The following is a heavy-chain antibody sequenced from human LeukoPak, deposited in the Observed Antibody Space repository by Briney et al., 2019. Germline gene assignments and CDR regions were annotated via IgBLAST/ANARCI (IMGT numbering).Heavy chain of an antibody. CDR3: ARGRTYYYDSSGYSDYYSYMDV. CDR2: IYTSGST. V-gene: IGHV4-4*07. D-gene: IGHD3-22*01. J-gene: IGHJ6*03. CDR1: GGSISSYY. Sequence: SETLSLTCTVSGGSISSYYWSWIRQPAGKGLEWIGHIYTSGSTNYNPSLKSRVTMSVDTSKNQFSLKLSSVTAADTAVYYCARGRTYYYDSSGYSDYYSYMDVWGKGTTVTVSS.